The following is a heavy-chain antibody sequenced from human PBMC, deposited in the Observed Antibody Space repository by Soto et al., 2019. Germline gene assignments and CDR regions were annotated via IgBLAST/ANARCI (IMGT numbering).Heavy chain of an antibody. Sequence: PSETLSLTCAVYGGSFSGYYWSWIRQPPGKGLEWIGEITHSRSTNYNPSLNGRVTISVDTSKTQSSLKLSSVTPADTAVYYCATAGLGQLWPIDYWGQRTLVTVS. V-gene: IGHV4-34*01. CDR1: GGSFSGYY. CDR2: ITHSRST. CDR3: ATAGLGQLWPIDY. J-gene: IGHJ4*02. D-gene: IGHD5-18*01.